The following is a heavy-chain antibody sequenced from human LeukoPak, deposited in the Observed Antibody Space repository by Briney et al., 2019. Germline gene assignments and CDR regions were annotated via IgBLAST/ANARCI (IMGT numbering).Heavy chain of an antibody. CDR1: GGTFSSYA. CDR2: IIPIFGTA. J-gene: IGHJ5*02. D-gene: IGHD3-3*01. Sequence: ASVKVSCKASGGTFSSYAISWVRQAPGQGLEWMGGIIPIFGTANYAQKFQGRVTITADESTSTAYMELSSLRSEDTAVYYCARDSDYDFWSGIPPNWFDPWGQGTLVTVSS. V-gene: IGHV1-69*13. CDR3: ARDSDYDFWSGIPPNWFDP.